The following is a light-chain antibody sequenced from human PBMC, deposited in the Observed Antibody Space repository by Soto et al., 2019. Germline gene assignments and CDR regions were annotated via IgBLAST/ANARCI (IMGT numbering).Light chain of an antibody. CDR3: QQAGSAPYT. Sequence: EIVLTQSPGTLSLSPGXXXXXXXXAXQXXASXYLAWFQQRPGQAPRLLIYGAFSRATGIPDRFSGSGSGTDFTLTISRLEPEXFAVXYCQQAGSAPYTFGQGTKLEI. CDR2: GAF. J-gene: IGKJ2*01. CDR1: QXXASXY. V-gene: IGKV3-20*01.